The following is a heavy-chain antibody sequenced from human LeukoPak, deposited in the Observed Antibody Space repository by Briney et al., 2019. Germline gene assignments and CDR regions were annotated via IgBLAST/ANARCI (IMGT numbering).Heavy chain of an antibody. Sequence: ASVKVSCKASGYTFTGYYMHWVRQAPGQGLEWMGWINPNSGGANYAQKFQGRVTMTRDTSISTAYMELSRLRSDDTVVYYCARSYSSSWYIGYWGQGTLVTVSS. CDR1: GYTFTGYY. V-gene: IGHV1-2*02. CDR3: ARSYSSSWYIGY. D-gene: IGHD6-13*01. CDR2: INPNSGGA. J-gene: IGHJ4*02.